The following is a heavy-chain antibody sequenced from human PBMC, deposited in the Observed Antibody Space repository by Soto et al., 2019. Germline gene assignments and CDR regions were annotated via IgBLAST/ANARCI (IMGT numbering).Heavy chain of an antibody. CDR3: ARDRYYGSGSYYGIDY. CDR1: GFTVSSNY. J-gene: IGHJ4*02. V-gene: IGHV3-66*01. Sequence: GSLRLSCAASGFTVSSNYMSWVRQAPGKGLEWVSVIYSGGSTYYADSVKGRFTISRDNSKNTLYLQMDSLRAEDTAVYYCARDRYYGSGSYYGIDYWGQGTLVTVSS. CDR2: IYSGGST. D-gene: IGHD3-10*01.